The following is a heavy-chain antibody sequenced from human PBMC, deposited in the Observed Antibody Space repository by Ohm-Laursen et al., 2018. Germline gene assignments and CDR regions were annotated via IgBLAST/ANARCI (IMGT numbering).Heavy chain of an antibody. CDR2: IKEDGSQK. CDR1: GFTFSSYW. Sequence: GSLRLSCTASGFTFSSYWMTWVRQAPGKELEWVANIKEDGSQKNYVDSVKGRFTISRDNANNFLYLQMYSLRAEDTAVYYCARDISPVIVGVAFDVFDIWGQGTMVTVSS. CDR3: ARDISPVIVGVAFDVFDI. D-gene: IGHD1-26*01. J-gene: IGHJ3*02. V-gene: IGHV3-7*01.